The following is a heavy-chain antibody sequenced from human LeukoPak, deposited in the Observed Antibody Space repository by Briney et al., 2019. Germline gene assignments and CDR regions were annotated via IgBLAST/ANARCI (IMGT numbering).Heavy chain of an antibody. CDR3: ARMTDILTGYYPFDY. Sequence: SETLSLTCAVYGGSFSGYYWSWIRQSPGKGLEWIGEINHSGSTNYNPSLKSRVTISVDTSKNQFSLKLSSVTAADTAVYYCARMTDILTGYYPFDYWGQGTLVTVSS. J-gene: IGHJ4*02. V-gene: IGHV4-34*01. D-gene: IGHD3-9*01. CDR2: INHSGST. CDR1: GGSFSGYY.